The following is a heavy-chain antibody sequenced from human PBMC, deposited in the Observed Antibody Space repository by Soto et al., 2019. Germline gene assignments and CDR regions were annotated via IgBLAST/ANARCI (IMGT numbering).Heavy chain of an antibody. J-gene: IGHJ3*02. V-gene: IGHV1-8*01. D-gene: IGHD6-19*01. CDR2: MNPNSGNT. Sequence: ASVKVSFKASGYTFTSYDINWVRQATGQGLEWMGWMNPNSGNTGYAQKFQGRVTMTRNTSISTAYMELSSLRSEDTAVYYCASPHEASGWYDAFDIWGKRTTVTVSS. CDR3: ASPHEASGWYDAFDI. CDR1: GYTFTSYD.